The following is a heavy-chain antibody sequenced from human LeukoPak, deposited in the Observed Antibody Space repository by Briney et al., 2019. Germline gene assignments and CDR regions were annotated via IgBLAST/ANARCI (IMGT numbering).Heavy chain of an antibody. J-gene: IGHJ5*02. V-gene: IGHV4-39*01. Sequence: ASETLSLTCTVSGGSISSSSHYWGWIRQPPGKGLEWIGSIYDSGSTYYNPSLKSRVTISVDTSKNQFSLKLTSMTAADTAVYYCARHAWGSSWHYWFDPWGQGTLVTVSS. D-gene: IGHD6-13*01. CDR3: ARHAWGSSWHYWFDP. CDR1: GGSISSSSHY. CDR2: IYDSGST.